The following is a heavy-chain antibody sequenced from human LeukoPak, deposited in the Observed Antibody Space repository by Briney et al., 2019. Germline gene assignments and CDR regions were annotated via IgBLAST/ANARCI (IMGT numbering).Heavy chain of an antibody. J-gene: IGHJ3*02. CDR2: IYGRNVT. CDR1: GFSVRSNY. Sequence: GGSLRLSCAASGFSVRSNYMSWVRQSPRKGLEWVSVIYGRNVTYYADSVKGRFTISRDDSKNTVYLQMNSLRDEDTAVYSCAREMVRDRLGSFAFDIWGQGTTVIVSA. D-gene: IGHD5-18*01. CDR3: AREMVRDRLGSFAFDI. V-gene: IGHV3-53*03.